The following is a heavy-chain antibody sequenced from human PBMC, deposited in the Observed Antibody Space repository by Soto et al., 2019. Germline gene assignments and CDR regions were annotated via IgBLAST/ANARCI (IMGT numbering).Heavy chain of an antibody. CDR3: ARVGAAAAFDI. CDR1: GYGLTGDY. CDR2: INPNSGGT. Sequence: ASVKGSCKASGYGLTGDYVGWRRQAPGQGLEWMGWINPNSGGTNYAQKFQGWVTMTRDTSISTAYMELSRLRSDDTAVYYCARVGAAAAFDIWGQGTMVTVSS. D-gene: IGHD6-13*01. V-gene: IGHV1-2*04. J-gene: IGHJ3*02.